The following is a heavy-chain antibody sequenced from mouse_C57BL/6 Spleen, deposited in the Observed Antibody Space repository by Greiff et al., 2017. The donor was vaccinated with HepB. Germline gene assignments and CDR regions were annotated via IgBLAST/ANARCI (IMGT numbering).Heavy chain of an antibody. V-gene: IGHV1-82*01. CDR1: GYAFSSSW. CDR2: IYPGDGDT. J-gene: IGHJ1*03. Sequence: VKLQESGPELVKPGASVKISCKASGYAFSSSWMNWVKQRPGKGLEWIGRIYPGDGDTNYNGKFKGKATLTADKSSSTAYMQLSSLTSEDSAVYFCARLTHWYFDVWGTGTTVTVSS. CDR3: ARLTHWYFDV.